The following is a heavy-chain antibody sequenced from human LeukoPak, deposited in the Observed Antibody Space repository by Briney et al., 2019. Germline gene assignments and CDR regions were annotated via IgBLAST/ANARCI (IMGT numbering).Heavy chain of an antibody. CDR1: GYTFTSYD. V-gene: IGHV1-8*01. CDR3: ARATSAAYYYYMDV. Sequence: ASVKVSCKASGYTFTSYDINWVRQATGQGLEWMGWMNPNSGNTGYAQKFQGRATMTRNTSISTAYMELSSLRSEDTAVYYCARATSAAYYYYMDVWGKGTTVTVSS. D-gene: IGHD2-15*01. CDR2: MNPNSGNT. J-gene: IGHJ6*03.